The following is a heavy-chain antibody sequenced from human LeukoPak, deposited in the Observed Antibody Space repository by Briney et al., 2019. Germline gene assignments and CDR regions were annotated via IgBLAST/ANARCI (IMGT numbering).Heavy chain of an antibody. Sequence: PGGSLRLSCAASGFTFWSYAMTWVRQAPGKGLEWDSDISNSGGTTYYADSVKGRFTISRDNSKNTLYLQMNSLRAGDTALYYCAKAPYSTPLYSCAYDYWGQGTLVTVSS. D-gene: IGHD3-16*01. CDR1: GFTFWSYA. J-gene: IGHJ4*02. CDR2: ISNSGGTT. V-gene: IGHV3-23*01. CDR3: AKAPYSTPLYSCAYDY.